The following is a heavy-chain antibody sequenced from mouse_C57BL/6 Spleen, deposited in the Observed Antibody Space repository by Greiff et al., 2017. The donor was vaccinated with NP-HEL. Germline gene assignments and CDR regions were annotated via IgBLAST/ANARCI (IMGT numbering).Heavy chain of an antibody. CDR3: ARGEAQATFAY. CDR1: GFTFSSYA. V-gene: IGHV5-4*01. J-gene: IGHJ3*01. D-gene: IGHD3-2*02. CDR2: ISDGGSYT. Sequence: DVQLVESGGGLVKPGGSLKLSCAASGFTFSSYAMSWVRQTPEKRLEWVATISDGGSYTYYPDNVKGRFTISRDTAKNNLYLQMSHLKSEDTAMYYWARGEAQATFAYWGQGTLVTVSA.